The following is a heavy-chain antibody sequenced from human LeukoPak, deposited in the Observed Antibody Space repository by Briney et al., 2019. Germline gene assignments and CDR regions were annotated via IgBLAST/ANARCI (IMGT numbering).Heavy chain of an antibody. CDR1: GFTFSSYW. J-gene: IGHJ5*02. D-gene: IGHD3-16*01. CDR3: ARDRPGGFDP. Sequence: GGSLRLSCAASGFTFSSYWMHWIRQLPGKGLVWVSRINTDGSSTSYADSVKGRFTISRDNAKNTLYLQMNSLRAEDTAVYYYARDRPGGFDPWGQGTLVTVSS. CDR2: INTDGSST. V-gene: IGHV3-74*01.